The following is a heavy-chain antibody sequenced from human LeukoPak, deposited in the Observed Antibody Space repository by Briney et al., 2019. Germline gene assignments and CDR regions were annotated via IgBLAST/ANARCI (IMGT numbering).Heavy chain of an antibody. Sequence: ASVKVSCKASGYTFTGYYMHWVRQAPGQGLEWMGWINPNSGDTNYAQKFQGRVTLTRDTSISTAYMELSGLTSDDTAVYYCARNGYQYGQNDYWGQGTLVTVSS. CDR3: ARNGYQYGQNDY. CDR2: INPNSGDT. V-gene: IGHV1-2*02. D-gene: IGHD5-18*01. CDR1: GYTFTGYY. J-gene: IGHJ4*02.